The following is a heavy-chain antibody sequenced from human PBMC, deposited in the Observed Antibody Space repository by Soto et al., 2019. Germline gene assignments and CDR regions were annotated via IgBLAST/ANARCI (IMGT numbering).Heavy chain of an antibody. CDR1: GFTFSTYE. D-gene: IGHD1-7*01. CDR2: ISSSGSTI. CDR3: ARGELLGWFAP. J-gene: IGHJ5*02. Sequence: PGGSLRLSCAASGFTFSTYEMNWFPQAPGKGLEWGSYISSSGSTIYYADSVKGRFNSSRDNAKNPLYLQINSLRAEDRAVYYCARGELLGWFAPWGQGTLVTVSS. V-gene: IGHV3-48*03.